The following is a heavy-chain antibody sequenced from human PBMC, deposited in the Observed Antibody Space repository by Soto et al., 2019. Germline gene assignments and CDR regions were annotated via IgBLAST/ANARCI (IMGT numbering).Heavy chain of an antibody. CDR3: LTWTHKVLTDPDGNGMDV. CDR2: ISGSGGST. D-gene: IGHD3-9*01. V-gene: IGHV3-23*01. Sequence: GGSLRLSCAASGFTFSSYAMSWVRQAPGKGLEWVSAISGSGGSTYYADSVKGWFTISRDNSKKMLFLQLSSLRAEDTGIYYCLTWTHKVLTDPDGNGMDVWGQGTTVTVSS. J-gene: IGHJ6*02. CDR1: GFTFSSYA.